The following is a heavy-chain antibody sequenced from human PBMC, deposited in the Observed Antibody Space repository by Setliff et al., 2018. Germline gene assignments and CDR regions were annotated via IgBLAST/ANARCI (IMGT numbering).Heavy chain of an antibody. CDR3: ARDIHAYGSGSSLGY. CDR2: ISSSSSYI. Sequence: GGSLRLSCAASGFTFSSYSMNWVRQAPGKGLEWVSSISSSSSYIYYADSVKGRFTISRDNAKNSLYLQMNSLRAEDTAVYYCARDIHAYGSGSSLGYWGQGTLVTVSS. V-gene: IGHV3-21*01. CDR1: GFTFSSYS. D-gene: IGHD3-10*01. J-gene: IGHJ4*02.